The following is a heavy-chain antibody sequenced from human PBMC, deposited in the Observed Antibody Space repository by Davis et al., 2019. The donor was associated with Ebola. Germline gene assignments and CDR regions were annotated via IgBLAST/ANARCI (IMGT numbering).Heavy chain of an antibody. V-gene: IGHV1-2*04. CDR2: INPNSGGT. D-gene: IGHD3-9*01. Sequence: ASVKVSCKASGGTFSSYAISWVRQAPGQGLEWMGWINPNSGGTNYAQKFQGWVTMTRDTSISTAYMELSRLRSDDTAVYYCARTVFEHYYYYGMDVWGQGTTVTVSS. CDR3: ARTVFEHYYYYGMDV. J-gene: IGHJ6*02. CDR1: GGTFSSYA.